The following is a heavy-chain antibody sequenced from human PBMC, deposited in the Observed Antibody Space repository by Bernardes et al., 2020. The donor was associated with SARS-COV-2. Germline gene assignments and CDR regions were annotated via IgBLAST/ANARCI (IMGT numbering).Heavy chain of an antibody. V-gene: IGHV4-38-2*01. Sequence: SETLSLTCAVSGYSISSGYYWGWIRQPPGKGLEWIGSIYHSGSTYYNPSLKSRVTISVDTSKNQFSLKLSSVTAADTAVYYCARGLNRQLLWFRESQGGFDYWGQGTLVTVSS. CDR1: GYSISSGYY. J-gene: IGHJ4*02. CDR3: ARGLNRQLLWFRESQGGFDY. CDR2: IYHSGST. D-gene: IGHD3-10*01.